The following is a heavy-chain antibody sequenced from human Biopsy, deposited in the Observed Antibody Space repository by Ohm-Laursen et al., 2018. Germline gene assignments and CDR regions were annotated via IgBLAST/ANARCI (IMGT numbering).Heavy chain of an antibody. D-gene: IGHD5-12*01. CDR2: IYHTGST. V-gene: IGHV4-31*03. CDR3: ARADMVTTIVDY. CDR1: GDSISSGGNY. J-gene: IGHJ4*02. Sequence: TLPLTCPVSGDSISSGGNYWSWIRQFPGKGLEWIAYIYHTGSTYYNPSLKSRLSIAIDTSKNQFSVSLRSVTAADTAVYYCARADMVTTIVDYWGQGTLVTVSS.